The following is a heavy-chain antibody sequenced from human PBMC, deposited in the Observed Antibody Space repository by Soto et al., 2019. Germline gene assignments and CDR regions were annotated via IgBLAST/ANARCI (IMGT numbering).Heavy chain of an antibody. D-gene: IGHD3-3*01. Sequence: PGGSLRLSCAASGFTFGYYWMSWVRQAPGKGLEWLATIKWDASEKKYVDSVKGRFTISRDSYKNTLFLEMNSLRVEDTAVYSCVGGDYDFQSGFYPFDYWGLGTLVTVSS. J-gene: IGHJ4*02. CDR1: GFTFGYYW. CDR3: VGGDYDFQSGFYPFDY. CDR2: IKWDASEK. V-gene: IGHV3-7*03.